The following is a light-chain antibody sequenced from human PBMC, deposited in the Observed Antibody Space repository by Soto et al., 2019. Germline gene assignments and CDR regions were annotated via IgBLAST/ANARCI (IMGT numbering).Light chain of an antibody. CDR1: QSVYTY. CDR3: QQRSNWYT. Sequence: IVLTQSPATLSFSPGETATLSCRASQSVYTYLAWYQQKPGQAPRLLIYDASNRATGIPSRFSGSGSGTDFTLTISSLEHEDFALYFCQQRSNWYTFGQGTKLEIK. CDR2: DAS. V-gene: IGKV3-11*01. J-gene: IGKJ2*01.